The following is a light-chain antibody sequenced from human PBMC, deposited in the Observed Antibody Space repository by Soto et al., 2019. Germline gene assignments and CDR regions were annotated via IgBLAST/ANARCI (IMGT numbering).Light chain of an antibody. V-gene: IGKV1-33*01. CDR3: QQCRSVPLT. CDR2: AAS. Sequence: DIQMTQSPSSLSASVGDRVSISCQASEDIGIYLNWYHQKEAEAPKLLIYAASNPETGVPLRFRGSGAGTQFTFTISSLQPDDFVTYFCQQCRSVPLTFGGGT. J-gene: IGKJ4*01. CDR1: EDIGIY.